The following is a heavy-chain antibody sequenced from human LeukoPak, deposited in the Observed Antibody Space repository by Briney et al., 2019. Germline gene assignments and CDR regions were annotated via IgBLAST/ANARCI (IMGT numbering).Heavy chain of an antibody. J-gene: IGHJ4*02. CDR3: ARFGNYDFWSGYIDY. Sequence: PSETLSLTCTVSGGSISSYYWGWIRQPPGKGLEWIGYIYYSGSTNYNPSLKSRVTISVDTSKNQFSLKLSSVTAEDTAVYYCARFGNYDFWSGYIDYWGQGTLVTVSS. D-gene: IGHD3-3*01. CDR2: IYYSGST. V-gene: IGHV4-59*01. CDR1: GGSISSYY.